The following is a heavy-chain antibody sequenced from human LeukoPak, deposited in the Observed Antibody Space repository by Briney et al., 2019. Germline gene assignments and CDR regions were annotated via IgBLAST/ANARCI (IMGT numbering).Heavy chain of an antibody. D-gene: IGHD5-12*01. CDR3: ARDDVDILGY. V-gene: IGHV3-7*01. Sequence: GGSLRLSCAASGFTFSNYWMSWVRQAPGEGLEWVANIKQDGGQKFYVASVKGRFTISRDNAKNSLYLQMNSLRAEDTAVYYCARDDVDILGYWGQGTLVTVSS. J-gene: IGHJ4*02. CDR1: GFTFSNYW. CDR2: IKQDGGQK.